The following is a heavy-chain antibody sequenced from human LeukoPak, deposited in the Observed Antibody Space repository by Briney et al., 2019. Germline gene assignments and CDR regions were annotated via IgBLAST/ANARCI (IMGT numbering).Heavy chain of an antibody. CDR1: GYTFTSYG. Sequence: GPSVKLSCKASGYTFTSYGLSWVRQAPGQGLEGMGWLSAYNGNTNYAQKLERRDTMPADTSTSTPYMALRSLRSDDPAVYYCARVGRFQSASCCIFDYWDQGTLLTVS. J-gene: IGHJ4*02. CDR2: LSAYNGNT. CDR3: ARVGRFQSASCCIFDY. D-gene: IGHD2-2*01. V-gene: IGHV1-18*04.